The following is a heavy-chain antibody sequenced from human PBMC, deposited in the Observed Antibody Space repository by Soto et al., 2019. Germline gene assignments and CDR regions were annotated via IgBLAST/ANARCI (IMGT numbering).Heavy chain of an antibody. CDR3: AVNAGTAVAYYLED. Sequence: QVQLVQSGAEVKKPGSSVKVSCKASGGTFTSYVISWVRQAPGQGPEWMGGIIPMFGTPDYAQRFQGRVTITADESTNTAYMELNSLRSEDTAFYYCAVNAGTAVAYYLEDWGQGTLVTVST. D-gene: IGHD6-13*01. CDR2: IIPMFGTP. V-gene: IGHV1-69*01. CDR1: GGTFTSYV. J-gene: IGHJ4*02.